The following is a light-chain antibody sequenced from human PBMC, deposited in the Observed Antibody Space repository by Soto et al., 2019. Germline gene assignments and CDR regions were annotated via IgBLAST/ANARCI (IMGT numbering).Light chain of an antibody. Sequence: DVVMTQSPLSLPVTLGQPASISCRSNQSLVHSDGIAYFSWFQQRPGRSPRRLIYKVSNRDSGVPARFSGSGSGTDFALKISRVEAEDVGVYYCLPGTHWPITFGQGTRLEIK. CDR1: QSLVHSDGIAY. J-gene: IGKJ5*01. CDR2: KVS. V-gene: IGKV2-30*02. CDR3: LPGTHWPIT.